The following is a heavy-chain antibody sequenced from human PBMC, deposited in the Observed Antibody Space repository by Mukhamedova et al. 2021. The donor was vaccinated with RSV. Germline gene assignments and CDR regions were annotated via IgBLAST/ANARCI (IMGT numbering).Heavy chain of an antibody. CDR3: AKRPTATYISSSHFFDY. Sequence: GLEWVSTISGSGGSPDYADSVMGRFTVSRDNSKNALYLQMNSLRAEDMAVYFCAKRPTATYISSSHFFDYWGQGALVTVSS. J-gene: IGHJ4*02. CDR2: ISGSGGSP. D-gene: IGHD6-6*01. V-gene: IGHV3-23*01.